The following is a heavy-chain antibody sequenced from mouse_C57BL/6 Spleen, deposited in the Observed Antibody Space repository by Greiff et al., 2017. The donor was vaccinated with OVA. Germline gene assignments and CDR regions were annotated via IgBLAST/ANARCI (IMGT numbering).Heavy chain of an antibody. J-gene: IGHJ2*01. D-gene: IGHD2-1*01. CDR1: GYTFTSYW. V-gene: IGHV1-53*01. CDR3: ARGERRIIYGNYFDY. CDR2: INPSNGGT. Sequence: QVQLQQPGTELVKPGASVKLSCTASGYTFTSYWMHWVKQRPGQGLEWIGNINPSNGGTNYNEKFTSKATLTVDTSSSTAYMQLSSLTSEDSAVYDGARGERRIIYGNYFDYWGQGTTLTVSS.